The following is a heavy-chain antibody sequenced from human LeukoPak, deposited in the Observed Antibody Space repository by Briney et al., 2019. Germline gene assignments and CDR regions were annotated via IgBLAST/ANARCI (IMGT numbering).Heavy chain of an antibody. V-gene: IGHV3-48*01. CDR3: AKLFESGTYNNFFHY. D-gene: IGHD3-10*01. Sequence: GGSLGLSCAVSGFTLSSYNMNWVRQAPGKGLEWVSYIRNSGNTIYYADSVQGRFTISRDNFKNTLYLQMNSLRPEDTAIYYCAKLFESGTYNNFFHYWGQGTLVTVSS. J-gene: IGHJ4*02. CDR2: IRNSGNTI. CDR1: GFTLSSYN.